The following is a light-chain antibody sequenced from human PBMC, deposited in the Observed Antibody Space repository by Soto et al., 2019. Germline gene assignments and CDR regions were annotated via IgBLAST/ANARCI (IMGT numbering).Light chain of an antibody. Sequence: DVQMTQSPSTLSASIGDRVTITCRAGHNRNHWLAGYQQKPGEAPKLLISDPSTLATGVPSRFSGDRSGTEFTLTISSLQPAEFATYFCHQYGASFPCTFGQGTKLEIK. CDR2: DPS. CDR3: HQYGASFPCT. CDR1: HNRNHW. V-gene: IGKV1-5*01. J-gene: IGKJ2*02.